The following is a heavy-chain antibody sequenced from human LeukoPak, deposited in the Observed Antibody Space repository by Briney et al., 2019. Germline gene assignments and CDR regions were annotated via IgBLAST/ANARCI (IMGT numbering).Heavy chain of an antibody. J-gene: IGHJ4*02. CDR1: GYSISSGYY. CDR2: IYHSGST. CDR3: ARHGRGYSYGVVDY. D-gene: IGHD5-18*01. Sequence: SETLSLTCAVSGYSISSGYYWGWIRQPPGKGLEWIGSIYHSGSTYYNPSLKSRVTISVDTSKNQFSLKLSSVTAADTAVHYCARHGRGYSYGVVDYWGQGTLITVSS. V-gene: IGHV4-38-2*01.